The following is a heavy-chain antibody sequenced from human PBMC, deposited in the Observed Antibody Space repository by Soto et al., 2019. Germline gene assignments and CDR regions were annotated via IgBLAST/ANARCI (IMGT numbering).Heavy chain of an antibody. V-gene: IGHV4-30-4*01. CDR1: GGSISSGDYY. D-gene: IGHD4-17*01. CDR2: IYYSGST. J-gene: IGHJ5*02. Sequence: SETLSLTCTVSGGSISSGDYYWSWIRQPPGKGLEWIGYIYYSGSTYYNPSLKSRVTISVDTSKNQFSLKLSSVTAADTSLYYCARRGPIYGDYVWFDPWGQGTLVTVSS. CDR3: ARRGPIYGDYVWFDP.